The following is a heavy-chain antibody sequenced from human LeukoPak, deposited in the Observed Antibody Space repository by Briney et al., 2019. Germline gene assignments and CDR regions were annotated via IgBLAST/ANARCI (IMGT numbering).Heavy chain of an antibody. CDR1: GFTFSSYA. CDR3: ATGDDSSGYYYLRIKNFDY. D-gene: IGHD3-22*01. CDR2: IRSNSGT. J-gene: IGHJ4*02. V-gene: IGHV3-23*01. Sequence: GGSLRLSCAASGFTFSSYAMSWVRQAPGKGLEWVSSIRSNSGTHYADSVKGRFTISRDNSKNTLYPQMNSLRAEDTAVYYCATGDDSSGYYYLRIKNFDYWGQGTLVTVSS.